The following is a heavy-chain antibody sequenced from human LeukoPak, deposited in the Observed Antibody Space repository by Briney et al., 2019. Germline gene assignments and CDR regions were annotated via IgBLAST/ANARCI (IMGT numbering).Heavy chain of an antibody. D-gene: IGHD3-22*01. J-gene: IGHJ4*02. Sequence: GGSLRLSCAASGFTFSSYAMSWVRQAPGKGLEWVSAISGSGGSTYYADSVKGRFTISRDNSKNTLYLQMNSLRAEDTAVYYCAKGSARYDSSGYFDYWGQGTLVTVSS. CDR3: AKGSARYDSSGYFDY. CDR1: GFTFSSYA. V-gene: IGHV3-23*01. CDR2: ISGSGGST.